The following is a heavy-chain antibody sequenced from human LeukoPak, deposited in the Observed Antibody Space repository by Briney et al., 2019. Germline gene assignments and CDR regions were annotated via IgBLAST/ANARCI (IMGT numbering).Heavy chain of an antibody. CDR3: ARGRVPGGD. J-gene: IGHJ4*02. CDR1: GGSISSYY. V-gene: IGHV4-4*07. D-gene: IGHD3-16*01. CDR2: IYTSGST. Sequence: SETLSLTCSVSGGSISSYYWSWIRQPAGKGLEWIGRIYTSGSTNCNPSLKSRVSISVDTSKSQFSLKLSSVTAADTAVYYCARGRVPGGDWGQGTLVTVSS.